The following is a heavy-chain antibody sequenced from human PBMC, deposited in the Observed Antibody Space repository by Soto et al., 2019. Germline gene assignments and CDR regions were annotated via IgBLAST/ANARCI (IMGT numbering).Heavy chain of an antibody. Sequence: EVQLVESGGGLVEPGKSLKLSCVVSGFTYEDFAMHWVRQAPGKGLEWVSGISWNSASTGYADYVTGRFTISRDNAKNSLYLQMMTLTGDDAAMYHCVNDFRRYTEGMDGCGPGTSVTVSS. CDR3: VNDFRRYTEGMDG. D-gene: IGHD5-18*01. CDR2: ISWNSAST. CDR1: GFTYEDFA. V-gene: IGHV3-9*01. J-gene: IGHJ6*01.